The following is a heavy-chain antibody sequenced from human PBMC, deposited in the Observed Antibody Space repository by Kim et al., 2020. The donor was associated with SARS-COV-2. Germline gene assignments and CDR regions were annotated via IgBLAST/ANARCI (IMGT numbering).Heavy chain of an antibody. J-gene: IGHJ2*01. Sequence: GGSLRLSCAASGFRFSYYGIHWVRQAPGKGLEWVAAISYDGSKKYYADSVKGRFTISRDNSKNTMFLQMNSLRVEDTAVYYCARDADPTTKNWYFDLWGRGTLVTGSS. CDR2: ISYDGSKK. CDR1: GFRFSYYG. V-gene: IGHV3-30*03. D-gene: IGHD1-1*01. CDR3: ARDADPTTKNWYFDL.